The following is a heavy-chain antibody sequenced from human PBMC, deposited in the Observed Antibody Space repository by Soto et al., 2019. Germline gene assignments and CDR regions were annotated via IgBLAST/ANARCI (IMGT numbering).Heavy chain of an antibody. J-gene: IGHJ4*02. CDR1: GFTFSSYA. Sequence: EVQLLESGGGLVQPGGSLRLSCAASGFTFSSYAMSWVRQAPGKGLEWVSAIRGSGGSTYYAGSVKGRFTISRDNSKNTLYLQMNSLRAEDTAVYYCAKAAVYYDFWSGLIGFDYWGQGTLVTVSS. CDR3: AKAAVYYDFWSGLIGFDY. V-gene: IGHV3-23*01. D-gene: IGHD3-3*01. CDR2: IRGSGGST.